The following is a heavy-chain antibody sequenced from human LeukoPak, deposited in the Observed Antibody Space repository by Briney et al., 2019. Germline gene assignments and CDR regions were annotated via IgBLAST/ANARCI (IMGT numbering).Heavy chain of an antibody. CDR2: IVVGSGNT. Sequence: GASVKVSCKASGFTFTSSAMQWVRQARGQRLEWIGWIVVGSGNTNYAQKFQGRVTITADKSTSTAYMELSSLRSEDTAVYYCARDPMDYGDYEHWFDPWGQGTLVTVSS. CDR3: ARDPMDYGDYEHWFDP. CDR1: GFTFTSSA. D-gene: IGHD4-17*01. J-gene: IGHJ5*02. V-gene: IGHV1-58*02.